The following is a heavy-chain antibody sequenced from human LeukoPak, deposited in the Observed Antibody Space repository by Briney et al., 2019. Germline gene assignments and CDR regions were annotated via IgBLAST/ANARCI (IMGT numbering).Heavy chain of an antibody. CDR1: GYTFTGYY. Sequence: ASVKVSCKASGYTFTGYYMHWVRQAPGQGLEWMGWINPNSGGTNYAQKFQGRVTMTRDTSISTAYMELSRLRSDDTAVYYCAREGDYYDSSGYYFVYWGQGTLVTVSS. CDR2: INPNSGGT. CDR3: AREGDYYDSSGYYFVY. J-gene: IGHJ4*02. V-gene: IGHV1-2*02. D-gene: IGHD3-22*01.